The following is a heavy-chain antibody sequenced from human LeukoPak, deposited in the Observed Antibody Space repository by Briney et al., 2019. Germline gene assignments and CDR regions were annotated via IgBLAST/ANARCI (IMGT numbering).Heavy chain of an antibody. CDR3: ARELPFDY. D-gene: IGHD2-15*01. CDR2: IKSDGSRT. CDR1: GFIISSFW. V-gene: IGHV3-74*01. J-gene: IGHJ4*02. Sequence: GGSLRLSCAASGFIISSFWMHWVRQAPGKGLVWVSRIKSDGSRTDYADSVKGRFTISRDNAKNTLYLQMNSLRAEDTAVYYCARELPFDYWGQGTLVTVSS.